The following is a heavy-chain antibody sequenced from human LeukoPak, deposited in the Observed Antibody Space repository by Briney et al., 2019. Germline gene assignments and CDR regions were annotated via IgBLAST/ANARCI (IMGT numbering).Heavy chain of an antibody. D-gene: IGHD5-18*01. Sequence: GESLKISCKGSGYSFTSYWIGWVRQMPGKGLEWLGIIYPGDSDTRYSPSFQGQVTISADKPISTAYLQWSSLKASDTAMYYCARGPEVKLWSEIFDCWGQGTLVTVSS. J-gene: IGHJ4*02. CDR2: IYPGDSDT. V-gene: IGHV5-51*04. CDR1: GYSFTSYW. CDR3: ARGPEVKLWSEIFDC.